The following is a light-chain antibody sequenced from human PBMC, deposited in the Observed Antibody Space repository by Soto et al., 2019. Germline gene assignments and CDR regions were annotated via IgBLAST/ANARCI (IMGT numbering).Light chain of an antibody. J-gene: IGLJ2*01. CDR2: EVT. CDR3: SSYTSSNTLI. Sequence: QSALTQHASVSGSPGQSITISCTGTSSDVGGYNYVSWYQQYPGKAPKVMIYEVTNRPSGVSSRFSGSKSGNTASLTISGLQAEDEADYYCSSYTSSNTLIFGGGTKVTVL. CDR1: SSDVGGYNY. V-gene: IGLV2-14*01.